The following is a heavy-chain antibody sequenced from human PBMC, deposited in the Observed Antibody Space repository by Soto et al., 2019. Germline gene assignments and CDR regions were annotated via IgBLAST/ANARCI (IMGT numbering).Heavy chain of an antibody. J-gene: IGHJ6*02. Sequence: PSETLSLTCAVYGGSFSGYYWSWIRQPPGKGLEWIGEINHSGSTNYNPSLKSRVTISVDTSKNQFSLKLSSVTAADTAVYYCARGLGYCSGGSCQLSYYYGMGVWGRGTPVTVSS. CDR1: GGSFSGYY. CDR3: ARGLGYCSGGSCQLSYYYGMGV. CDR2: INHSGST. D-gene: IGHD2-15*01. V-gene: IGHV4-34*01.